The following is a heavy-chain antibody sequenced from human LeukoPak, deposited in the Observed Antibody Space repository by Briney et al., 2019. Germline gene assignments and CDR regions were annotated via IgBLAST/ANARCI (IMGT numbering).Heavy chain of an antibody. CDR2: IIPIFGTA. D-gene: IGHD2-8*02. V-gene: IGHV1-69*05. CDR1: GGTFSSYA. J-gene: IGHJ2*01. Sequence: SVKVSCKASGGTFSSYAISWVRQAPGQGLEWMGRIIPIFGTANYAQKFQGRVTITTDESTSTAYMELSSLRSEDTAVYYCARDRVMCGVCYLWYFDLWGRGTLVTVSS. CDR3: ARDRVMCGVCYLWYFDL.